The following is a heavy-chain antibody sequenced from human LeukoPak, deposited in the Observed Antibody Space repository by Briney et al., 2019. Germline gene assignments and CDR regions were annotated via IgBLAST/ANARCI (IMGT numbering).Heavy chain of an antibody. CDR2: IIPIFGTA. J-gene: IGHJ4*02. CDR3: ARELEGLWFGAERDTDYYFDY. CDR1: GGTFSSYA. Sequence: GASVKVSCKASGGTFSSYAISWVRQAPGQGLEWMGGIIPIFGTANYAQKFQGRVTLTADESTSTAYMELSSLRSEDTAVYYCARELEGLWFGAERDTDYYFDYWGQGTLVTVSS. D-gene: IGHD3-10*01. V-gene: IGHV1-69*13.